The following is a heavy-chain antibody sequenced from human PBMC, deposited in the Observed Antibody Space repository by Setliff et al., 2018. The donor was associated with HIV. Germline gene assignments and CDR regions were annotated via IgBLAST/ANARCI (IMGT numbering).Heavy chain of an antibody. CDR1: GGTFSRYP. CDR3: ARNRVPDSDYYYMDV. D-gene: IGHD3-22*01. Sequence: GASVKVSCKASGGTFSRYPISWVRQAPGQGLEWMGGIIPFLGIANNAQKFQGRLTITAGKSTSTAYMELSSLRSEDTAVYYCARNRVPDSDYYYMDVWGKGTTVTVSS. V-gene: IGHV1-69*10. J-gene: IGHJ6*03. CDR2: IIPFLGIA.